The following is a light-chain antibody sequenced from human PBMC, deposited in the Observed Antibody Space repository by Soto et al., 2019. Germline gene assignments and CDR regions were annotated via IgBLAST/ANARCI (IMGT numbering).Light chain of an antibody. CDR1: KLGDKY. V-gene: IGLV3-1*01. CDR3: QAWDSRTVV. Sequence: SYALTQPPSVSVSPGQTATITCTGDKLGDKYACWYQQKPGQSPVLVIYQDSKRPSGIPERFSGSNSGNTATLTIGGTQAMDEAEYCCQAWDSRTVVFGGGTKVTVL. J-gene: IGLJ2*01. CDR2: QDS.